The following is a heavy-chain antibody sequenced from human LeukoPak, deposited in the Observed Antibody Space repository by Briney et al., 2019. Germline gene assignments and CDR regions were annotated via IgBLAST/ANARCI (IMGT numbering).Heavy chain of an antibody. CDR1: RGTFSSYA. V-gene: IGHV1-69*13. D-gene: IGHD2-2*02. CDR2: IIPIFGTA. CDR3: ARDRPGRYCSSTSCYTASPFDP. Sequence: GASVKVSCKASRGTFSSYAISWVRQAPGQGLECMGGIIPIFGTANYAQKFQGRVTITADESTSTAYMELSSLRSEDTAVYYCARDRPGRYCSSTSCYTASPFDPWGQGTLVIVSS. J-gene: IGHJ5*02.